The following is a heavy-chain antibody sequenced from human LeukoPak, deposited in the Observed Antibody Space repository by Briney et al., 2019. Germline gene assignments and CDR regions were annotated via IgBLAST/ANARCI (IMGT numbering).Heavy chain of an antibody. D-gene: IGHD6-19*01. CDR3: ASLYNSGWYWDFGAAAADYMDV. J-gene: IGHJ6*03. CDR1: GFTFSNYW. V-gene: IGHV3-7*01. CDR2: IKQDGSEK. Sequence: GGSLRLSCAASGFTFSNYWMSWVRQAPGKGLEWVANIKQDGSEKYYVDSVKGRFTISRDNAKNSLYLHMDNLRAEDTAVYYCASLYNSGWYWDFGAAAADYMDVWGKGTTVTVSS.